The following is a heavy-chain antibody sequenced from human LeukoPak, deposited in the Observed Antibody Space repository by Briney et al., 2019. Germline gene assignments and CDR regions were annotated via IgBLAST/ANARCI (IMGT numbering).Heavy chain of an antibody. Sequence: GGSLRLSCAASGFIFSSYTMSWIRQAPGKGLEWVSAFSGSGAGTYSADSVKGRFTVSRDNSKNTLYLQMNNLRAEDTAVYYCATQYGSSWRDYFDYWGQGTLVTVSS. CDR3: ATQYGSSWRDYFDY. V-gene: IGHV3-23*01. CDR1: GFIFSSYT. CDR2: FSGSGAGT. D-gene: IGHD6-13*01. J-gene: IGHJ4*02.